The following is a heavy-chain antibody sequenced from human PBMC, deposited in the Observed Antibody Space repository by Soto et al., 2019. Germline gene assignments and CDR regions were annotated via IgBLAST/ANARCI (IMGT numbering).Heavy chain of an antibody. CDR1: GFIFSGHR. D-gene: IGHD4-17*01. CDR2: IDRDGSGI. V-gene: IGHV3-7*01. CDR3: ARVTVAQNKYLEY. J-gene: IGHJ4*02. Sequence: EVRLVESGGGLVQPGGSLRLACAASGFIFSGHRMTWVRQAPGKGLEWVANIDRDGSGIYYVDSVRGRFTISRDNAKNSLYLQMSSLRDEDTAVYYCARVTVAQNKYLEYWGQGALVTVSS.